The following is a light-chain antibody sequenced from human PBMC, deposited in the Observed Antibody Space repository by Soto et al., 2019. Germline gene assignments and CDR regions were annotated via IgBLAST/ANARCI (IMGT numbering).Light chain of an antibody. CDR2: GAS. CDR3: QQYGSSPIT. Sequence: IVLTQSPGTLSLSPGERATLSCRASQSVTTSYLAWYQPKPGQAPRLLLYGASSRATGIPDRFSGSGSGTDVTRTISRLEPEDFAVYYCQQYGSSPITFGGGTKVEIK. V-gene: IGKV3-20*01. CDR1: QSVTTSY. J-gene: IGKJ4*01.